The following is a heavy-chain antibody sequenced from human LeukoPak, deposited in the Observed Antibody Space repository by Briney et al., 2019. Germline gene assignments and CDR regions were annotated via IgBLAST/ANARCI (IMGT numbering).Heavy chain of an antibody. V-gene: IGHV3-48*02. J-gene: IGHJ4*02. D-gene: IGHD4-23*01. CDR3: ARGPVASIDNEGGPDY. Sequence: GGSLRLSCAASGFTFSSYSMNWVRQAPGKGLEWVSYISSSSSTIYYADSVKGRFTISRDNAKNSLYLQMNSLRDEDTAVYYCARGPVASIDNEGGPDYWGQGTLVTVSS. CDR1: GFTFSSYS. CDR2: ISSSSSTI.